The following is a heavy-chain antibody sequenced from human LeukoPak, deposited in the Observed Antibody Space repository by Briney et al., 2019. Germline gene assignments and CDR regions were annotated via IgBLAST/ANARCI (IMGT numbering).Heavy chain of an antibody. CDR3: ATRAGYGYMDV. Sequence: SETLSLTCTVSGGSTSSNYWSWIRQPPGKGLEWIGYIYSTASTNYNPSLRSRVSMSIDASKNQFYLKLSSVTAADTAVYYCATRAGYGYMDVWGKGTTVTVSS. CDR1: GGSTSSNY. CDR2: IYSTAST. D-gene: IGHD5-24*01. V-gene: IGHV4-4*09. J-gene: IGHJ6*03.